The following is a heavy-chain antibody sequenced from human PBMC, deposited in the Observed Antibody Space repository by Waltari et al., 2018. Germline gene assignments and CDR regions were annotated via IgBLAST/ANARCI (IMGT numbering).Heavy chain of an antibody. CDR3: ARRVAVAGKEFDY. Sequence: QLQLQESGPGLVKPSETLSLTCTVSGGSISSSSYYWGWIRQPPGKGLEWIGSIYYSWSTYYNPSLKSRVTISVDTSKNQFSLKLSSVTAADTAVYYCARRVAVAGKEFDYWGQGTLVTVSS. CDR2: IYYSWST. J-gene: IGHJ4*02. V-gene: IGHV4-39*07. D-gene: IGHD6-19*01. CDR1: GGSISSSSYY.